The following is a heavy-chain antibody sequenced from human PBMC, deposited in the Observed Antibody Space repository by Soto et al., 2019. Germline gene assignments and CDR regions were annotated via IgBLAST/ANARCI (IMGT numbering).Heavy chain of an antibody. Sequence: GGSLRLSGAASGFIFRTYGMHWVRQAPGKGLEWVALILNDGSSEYYADSVKGRFTISRDNSKNMLYLQMNSLRVEDTAMYYCANGRYSSPPGMDVWGQGTTVTVS. CDR2: ILNDGSSE. CDR1: GFIFRTYG. D-gene: IGHD2-15*01. J-gene: IGHJ6*02. V-gene: IGHV3-30*18. CDR3: ANGRYSSPPGMDV.